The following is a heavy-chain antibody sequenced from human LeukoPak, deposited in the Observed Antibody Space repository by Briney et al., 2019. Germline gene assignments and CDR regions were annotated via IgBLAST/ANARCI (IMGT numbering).Heavy chain of an antibody. CDR2: IKQDGSEI. D-gene: IGHD5-12*01. Sequence: GGSPRLSCEASGFSFSNYWMSWVRQAPGKGLEWVANIKQDGSEIYYVDSVRGRFTISRDNAKNSLYLQMNSLRAEDTAVYYCARGPSGYHNTGGQGTLVTVSS. CDR3: ARGPSGYHNT. CDR1: GFSFSNYW. J-gene: IGHJ4*02. V-gene: IGHV3-7*01.